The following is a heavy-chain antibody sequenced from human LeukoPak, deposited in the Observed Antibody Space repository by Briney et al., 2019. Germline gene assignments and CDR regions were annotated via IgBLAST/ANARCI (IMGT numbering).Heavy chain of an antibody. CDR1: GGSFGGYY. CDR3: APWDYDSSGYPRSWFDP. D-gene: IGHD3-22*01. J-gene: IGHJ5*02. V-gene: IGHV4-34*01. CDR2: INHSGST. Sequence: SETLSLTCAVYGGSFGGYYWSWIRQPPGKGLEWIGEINHSGSTNYNPSLKSRVTISVDTSKNQFSLKLSSVTAADTAVYYCAPWDYDSSGYPRSWFDPWGQGTLVTVSP.